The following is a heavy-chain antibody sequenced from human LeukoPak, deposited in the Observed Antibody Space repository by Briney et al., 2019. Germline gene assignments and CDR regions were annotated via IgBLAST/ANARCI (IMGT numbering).Heavy chain of an antibody. V-gene: IGHV1-69*01. CDR2: IIPIFGTA. J-gene: IGHJ5*02. CDR1: GGTFSSYA. Sequence: SVKVSCKASGGTFSSYAISWVRQAPGQGLEWMGGIIPIFGTANYAQKFQSRVTITADESTSTAYMELSSLRSEDTAVYYCAREVDYDILTGQNWFDPWGQGTLVTVSS. D-gene: IGHD3-9*01. CDR3: AREVDYDILTGQNWFDP.